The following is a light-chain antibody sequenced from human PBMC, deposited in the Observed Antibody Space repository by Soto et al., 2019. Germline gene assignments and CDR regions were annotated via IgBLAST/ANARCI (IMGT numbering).Light chain of an antibody. Sequence: EIVLTRSPGTLSLSPVVRATLCCMGSQSVSSSYLAWYQQKPGQAPRLLIYDASNRATGIPARFSGSGSGTDFTLTISRLEPEDFALYYCQQYVVVSTLTFGRGTRWIS. J-gene: IGKJ4*01. CDR3: QQYVVVSTLT. V-gene: IGKV3-20*01. CDR2: DAS. CDR1: QSVSSSY.